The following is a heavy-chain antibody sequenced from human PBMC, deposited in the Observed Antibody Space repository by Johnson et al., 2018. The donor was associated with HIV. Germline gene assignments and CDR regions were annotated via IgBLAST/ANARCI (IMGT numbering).Heavy chain of an antibody. CDR3: ARSLPGRGSYYAFDI. D-gene: IGHD1-26*01. J-gene: IGHJ3*02. CDR2: IYSGGST. Sequence: EVQLVESGGGLVKPGGSLRLSCAASGFTFSSNYMSWVRQAPGKGLEWVSGIYSGGSTYYADSVKGRFTISRDNSKNTLYLQMNSLTAEDTAVYYCARSLPGRGSYYAFDIWGQGTMVTVSS. V-gene: IGHV3-66*01. CDR1: GFTFSSNY.